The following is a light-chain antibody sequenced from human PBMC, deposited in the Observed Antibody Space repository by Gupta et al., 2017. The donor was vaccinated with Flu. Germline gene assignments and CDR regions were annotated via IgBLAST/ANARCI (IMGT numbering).Light chain of an antibody. J-gene: IGLJ2*01. Sequence: QSALTQPPSASGSPGQSVTISCSGTSSDVGGYDFVSWYQQHPGKAPKLIIYEVIQRPSGVPDRFAGSKSGNTASLTVSGLQAEDEANYYCSSYAGNYHLVFGGGTKLTVL. CDR2: EVI. V-gene: IGLV2-8*01. CDR1: SSDVGGYDF. CDR3: SSYAGNYHLV.